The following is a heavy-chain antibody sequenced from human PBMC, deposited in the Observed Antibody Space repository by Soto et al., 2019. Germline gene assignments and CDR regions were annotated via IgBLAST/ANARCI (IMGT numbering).Heavy chain of an antibody. D-gene: IGHD6-19*01. CDR2: IYYSGST. Sequence: WETLSLTCTVSGGSISSYYWSWIRQPPGKGLEWIGYIYYSGSTNYNPSLKSRVTISVDTSKNQFSLKLSSVTAADTAVYYCARVGHPTGYSSGWPYYFDYWGQGTLVTVSS. CDR1: GGSISSYY. J-gene: IGHJ4*02. CDR3: ARVGHPTGYSSGWPYYFDY. V-gene: IGHV4-59*01.